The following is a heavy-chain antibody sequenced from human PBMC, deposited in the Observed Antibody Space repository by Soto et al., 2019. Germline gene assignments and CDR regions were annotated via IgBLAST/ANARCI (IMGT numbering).Heavy chain of an antibody. CDR2: MNPNSGNT. D-gene: IGHD4-17*01. V-gene: IGHV1-8*01. Sequence: ASVKASCKASGYTFTNYDINWVRQATGQGLEWMGWMNPNSGNTGYAQKFQGRVTMTRNTSISTAYMELSSLRSEDTAVYFCARILVTTDFDYWGQGTPVTVSS. CDR3: ARILVTTDFDY. J-gene: IGHJ4*02. CDR1: GYTFTNYD.